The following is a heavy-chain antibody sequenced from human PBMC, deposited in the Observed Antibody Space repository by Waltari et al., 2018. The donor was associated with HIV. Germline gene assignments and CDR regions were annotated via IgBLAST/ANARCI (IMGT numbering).Heavy chain of an antibody. CDR2: VFPGDAET. Sequence: EVQLVHSGAEVKKPGESLKISCKGFGYDFRSYWIGWVRQMPGKGLEWMGIVFPGDAETKYSPSSEGRVTISADNSITTAYLQWRSLKASDTAVYYCAKLHEAEWELRADYWGQGTLVTVSS. CDR1: GYDFRSYW. CDR3: AKLHEAEWELRADY. V-gene: IGHV5-51*01. D-gene: IGHD1-26*01. J-gene: IGHJ4*02.